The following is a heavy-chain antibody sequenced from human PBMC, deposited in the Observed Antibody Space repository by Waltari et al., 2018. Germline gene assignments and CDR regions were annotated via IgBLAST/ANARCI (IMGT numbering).Heavy chain of an antibody. D-gene: IGHD3-10*01. Sequence: QVQLVQSGAEVKKPGASVKVSCKASGYTFTGYYMHWVRQAPGQGLEWMGWINPTSGGTNYAQKVQGRVTMTRDTYISTAYMELSRLRSDDTAVYYCAKGGFYGSGSYGAEYGMDVWGQGTTVTVSS. CDR1: GYTFTGYY. CDR2: INPTSGGT. V-gene: IGHV1-2*02. CDR3: AKGGFYGSGSYGAEYGMDV. J-gene: IGHJ6*02.